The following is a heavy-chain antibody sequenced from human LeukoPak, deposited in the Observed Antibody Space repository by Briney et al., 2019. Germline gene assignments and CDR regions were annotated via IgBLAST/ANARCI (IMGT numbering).Heavy chain of an antibody. Sequence: PEGSLRLSCAASGFTFSSYWMSWVRQAPGKGLEWVANIKQDGSEKYYVDSVKGRFTISRDNAKNSLYLQMNSLRAEDTAVYYCARYGSGYYFDYWGQGTLVTVSS. J-gene: IGHJ4*02. V-gene: IGHV3-7*01. CDR3: ARYGSGYYFDY. D-gene: IGHD3-10*01. CDR2: IKQDGSEK. CDR1: GFTFSSYW.